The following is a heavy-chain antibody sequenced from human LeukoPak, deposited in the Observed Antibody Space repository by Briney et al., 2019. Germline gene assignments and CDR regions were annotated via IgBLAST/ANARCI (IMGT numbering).Heavy chain of an antibody. D-gene: IGHD6-13*01. CDR1: GFTFGSYA. Sequence: GGSLRLSCAASGFTFGSYAMNWVRQAPGKGLEWVSGISGSGGSTYYADSVKGRFTISRDNSKNTLYLHMNCLSAEDTAVYYCAKVTAVAAKNTYYFDYWGQGTLVTVSS. CDR3: AKVTAVAAKNTYYFDY. CDR2: ISGSGGST. J-gene: IGHJ4*02. V-gene: IGHV3-23*01.